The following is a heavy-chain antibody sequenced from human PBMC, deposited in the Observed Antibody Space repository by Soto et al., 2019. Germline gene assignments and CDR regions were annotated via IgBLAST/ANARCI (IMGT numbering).Heavy chain of an antibody. Sequence: QITLKESGPTLVQPTQTLTLTCSFSGFSLITTGAGVGWIRQPPGKAPEWLALIYWDGEKRYSPALKSRLTITKDSSKNQVVLTMTNMDPVDTATYYCARRQSTMIRGANAFDIWGQGTVLSVSS. CDR3: ARRQSTMIRGANAFDI. J-gene: IGHJ3*02. V-gene: IGHV2-5*02. CDR2: IYWDGEK. CDR1: GFSLITTGAG. D-gene: IGHD3-10*01.